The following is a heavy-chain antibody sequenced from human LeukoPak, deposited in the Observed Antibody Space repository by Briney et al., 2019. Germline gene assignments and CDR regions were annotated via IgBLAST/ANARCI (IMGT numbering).Heavy chain of an antibody. CDR3: ARHPLQSIAADASYFYYMDV. J-gene: IGHJ6*03. D-gene: IGHD6-13*01. V-gene: IGHV3-48*03. Sequence: GGSLRLSCAASGFSFFSYELNWVRQAPGKGLEWISYSSSSGDNVYYTDSVKGRFTISRDNAKNSLYLQMNSLRAEDTAVYYCARHPLQSIAADASYFYYMDVWGKGTTVTVSS. CDR1: GFSFFSYE. CDR2: SSSSGDNV.